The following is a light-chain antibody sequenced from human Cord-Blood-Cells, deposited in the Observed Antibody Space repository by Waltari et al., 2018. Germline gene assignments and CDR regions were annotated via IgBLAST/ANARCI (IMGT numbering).Light chain of an antibody. J-gene: IGKJ4*01. CDR2: AAS. Sequence: DIQMTQSPSSLSASVGDRVTITCRVSQRISSYLNWYQQKPGKAPKLLIYAASSLQSGVPSRFSGSGSGTDFTLTISSLQPEDFATYYCQQSYSTPPALTFGGGTKVEIK. V-gene: IGKV1-39*01. CDR3: QQSYSTPPALT. CDR1: QRISSY.